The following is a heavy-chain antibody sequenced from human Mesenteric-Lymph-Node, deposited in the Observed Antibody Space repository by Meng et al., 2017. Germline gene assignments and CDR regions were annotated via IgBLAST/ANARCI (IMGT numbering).Heavy chain of an antibody. V-gene: IGHV3-20*04. CDR1: GFTFDDYG. CDR3: ARDLNHPDY. CDR2: INWNGGST. Sequence: GESLKISCAASGFTFDDYGMSWVRQAPGKGLEWVSGINWNGGSTGYADSVKGRFTISRDNAKNSLYLQMNSLRAEDTAVYYCARDLNHPDYWGQGTLVTVSS. J-gene: IGHJ4*02.